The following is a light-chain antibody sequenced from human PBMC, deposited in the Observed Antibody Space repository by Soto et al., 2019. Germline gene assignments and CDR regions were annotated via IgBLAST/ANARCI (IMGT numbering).Light chain of an antibody. CDR1: QSVLYSSNNKNY. CDR3: QQYYSTPQT. Sequence: DILMTPSPDSLSVSLGARATINCKSSQSVLYSSNNKNYLAWYQQKPGQPPKLLIYWASTRESGVPDRFSGSGSGTDFTLTISSLQAEDVAVYYCQQYYSTPQTFGQGTKVDI. CDR2: WAS. J-gene: IGKJ1*01. V-gene: IGKV4-1*01.